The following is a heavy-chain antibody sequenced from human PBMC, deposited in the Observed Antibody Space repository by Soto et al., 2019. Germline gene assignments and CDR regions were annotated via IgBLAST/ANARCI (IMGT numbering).Heavy chain of an antibody. CDR3: ARVGVGSYGDYWWFDP. J-gene: IGHJ5*02. CDR2: IYPGDSDT. CDR1: GYSFTSYW. Sequence: GESLKISCKGSGYSFTSYWIGWVRQMPGKGLEWMGIIYPGDSDTRYSPSFQGQVTISADKSISTAYLQWSSLKASDTAMYYCARVGVGSYGDYWWFDPWGQGTLVTVSS. V-gene: IGHV5-51*01. D-gene: IGHD4-17*01.